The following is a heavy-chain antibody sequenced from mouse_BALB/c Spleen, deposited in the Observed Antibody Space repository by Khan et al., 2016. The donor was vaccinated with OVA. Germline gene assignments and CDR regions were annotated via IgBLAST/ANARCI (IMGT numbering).Heavy chain of an antibody. V-gene: IGHV1S135*01. D-gene: IGHD2-2*01. CDR2: IDPFSGGT. CDR3: KRHGYVAWFTY. J-gene: IGHJ3*01. Sequence: EVQLQQSGPELMKPGASVKISCKASGYSFTSYYIHGVMQSHGKSLEWIGYIDPFSGGTTYNQKFKGKATLTVDKSSSTAYIHHSNLTSEDSAVXACKRHGYVAWFTYWGQGTLVTVSA. CDR1: GYSFTSYY.